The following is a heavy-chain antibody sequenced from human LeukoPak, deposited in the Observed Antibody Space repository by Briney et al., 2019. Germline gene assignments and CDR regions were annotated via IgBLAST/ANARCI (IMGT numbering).Heavy chain of an antibody. J-gene: IGHJ4*02. CDR1: GFTFSSYW. V-gene: IGHV3-7*01. D-gene: IGHD3-16*01. CDR2: IKQDGSEK. CDR3: ARDWGGTVPFDY. Sequence: GGSLGLSCAASGFTFSSYWMSWVRQAPGKGLEWVANIKQDGSEKYYVDSVKGRFTISRDNARTSLYLQMNSLRAEDTAVYYCARDWGGTVPFDYWGQGTLVTVSS.